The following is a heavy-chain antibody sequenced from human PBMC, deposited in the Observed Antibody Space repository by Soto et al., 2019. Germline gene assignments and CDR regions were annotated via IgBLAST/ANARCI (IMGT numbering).Heavy chain of an antibody. J-gene: IGHJ3*02. D-gene: IGHD2-2*02. Sequence: GGSLRLSCAASGLTFRSYDMSWVRQAPGKGLEWVSATRGSGGSTSYAESVKGRFTISRDNSKNTLYRQMTSLRAEVTAVYYCAKEHCLPYRPSYSRDGFDIWGQGTMVTVSS. V-gene: IGHV3-23*01. CDR1: GLTFRSYD. CDR2: TRGSGGST. CDR3: AKEHCLPYRPSYSRDGFDI.